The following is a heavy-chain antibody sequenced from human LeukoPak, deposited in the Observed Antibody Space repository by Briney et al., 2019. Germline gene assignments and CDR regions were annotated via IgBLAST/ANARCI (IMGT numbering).Heavy chain of an antibody. CDR2: IIPIFGTT. CDR3: ARDYGDSDDAFDI. D-gene: IGHD4-17*01. V-gene: IGHV1-69*13. Sequence: SSVTVSCTASGGTFSIYAIDWVRQAPGQGLEWMGGIIPIFGTTNYAQKFQGRVTTTADESTSTAYMELSSLRSEDTAVYYCARDYGDSDDAFDIWGQGTMVTVSS. J-gene: IGHJ3*02. CDR1: GGTFSIYA.